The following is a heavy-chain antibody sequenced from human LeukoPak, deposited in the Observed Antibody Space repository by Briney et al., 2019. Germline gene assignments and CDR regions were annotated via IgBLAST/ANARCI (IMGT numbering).Heavy chain of an antibody. CDR1: GFAFSTYG. CDR2: ISSDGGST. CDR3: VKDQSGSGSW. D-gene: IGHD3-10*01. J-gene: IGHJ4*02. V-gene: IGHV3-64D*06. Sequence: PGGSLRLSCSASGFAFSTYGMHWVRQAPGKGLQYVSSISSDGGSTYYADSVKGRFTISRDNSKNTLCLQVNTLRPEDTAVYYCVKDQSGSGSWWGQGTLVTVSS.